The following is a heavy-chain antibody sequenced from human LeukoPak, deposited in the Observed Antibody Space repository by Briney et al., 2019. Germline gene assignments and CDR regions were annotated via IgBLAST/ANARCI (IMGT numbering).Heavy chain of an antibody. CDR1: GASISGFY. J-gene: IGHJ4*02. CDR3: ARRRYTSGYLDY. Sequence: SETLSLTCNVSGASISGFYWSWIRQPPGKGLEWIGYIYYSGSTNCNPSLKSRVTISVDTSKSQFSLKLTSVTAADTAVYYCARRRYTSGYLDYWGQGTLVTVSS. V-gene: IGHV4-59*08. CDR2: IYYSGST. D-gene: IGHD3-22*01.